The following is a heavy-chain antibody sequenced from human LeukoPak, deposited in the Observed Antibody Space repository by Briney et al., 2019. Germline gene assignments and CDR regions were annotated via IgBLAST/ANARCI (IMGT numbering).Heavy chain of an antibody. CDR3: AKSHDFWSGYSLDYYYYYGMDV. CDR2: ISGSGGST. Sequence: GGSLRLSCAASGFTFSSYAMSWVRQAPGKGLEWVSAISGSGGSTYYAGSVKGRFTISRDNSKNTLYLQMNSLRAEDTAVYYCAKSHDFWSGYSLDYYYYYGMDVWGQGTTVTVSS. V-gene: IGHV3-23*01. CDR1: GFTFSSYA. D-gene: IGHD3-3*01. J-gene: IGHJ6*02.